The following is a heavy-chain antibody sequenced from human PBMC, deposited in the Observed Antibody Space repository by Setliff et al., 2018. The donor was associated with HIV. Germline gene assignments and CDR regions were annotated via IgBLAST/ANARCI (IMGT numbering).Heavy chain of an antibody. D-gene: IGHD3-22*01. J-gene: IGHJ3*02. CDR3: ASQFGAYDSSGYEHDAFNI. V-gene: IGHV1-2*02. CDR2: INPHTGVT. CDR1: GYIFIRYY. Sequence: ASVKVSCKTSGYIFIRYYIFWVRQAPGQGLEWMGNINPHTGVTKYAEKFQGRVTMTRDTSVNTIYMELSRLRSDDTAVYYCASQFGAYDSSGYEHDAFNIWGQGTMVTV.